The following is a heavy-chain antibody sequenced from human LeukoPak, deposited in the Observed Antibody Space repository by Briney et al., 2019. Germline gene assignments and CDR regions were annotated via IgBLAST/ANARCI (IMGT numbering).Heavy chain of an antibody. CDR3: ARDRYSYRYYYGMDV. Sequence: GASVKVSCKASGYTFTSYGISWVRQAPGQGLEWMGWISAYNGNTNYAQKLQGRVTMTTDTSTSTAYMELRSLRSDDTAVYYCARDRYSYRYYYGMDVWGQGTTVTVSS. J-gene: IGHJ6*02. V-gene: IGHV1-18*01. CDR2: ISAYNGNT. CDR1: GYTFTSYG. D-gene: IGHD5-18*01.